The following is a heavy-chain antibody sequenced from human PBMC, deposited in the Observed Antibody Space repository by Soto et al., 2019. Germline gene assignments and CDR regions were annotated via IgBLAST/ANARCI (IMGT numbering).Heavy chain of an antibody. CDR1: GYTFTSYG. D-gene: IGHD6-19*01. CDR2: ISAYNGNT. Sequence: ASVKVSCKTSGYTFTSYGISWVRQAPGQGLEWMGWISAYNGNTNYAQKLQGRVTMTTDTSTSTAYVELRSLRSDDTAVYYCAREVSSGWYVFDYWGQGTLVTVSS. J-gene: IGHJ4*02. V-gene: IGHV1-18*01. CDR3: AREVSSGWYVFDY.